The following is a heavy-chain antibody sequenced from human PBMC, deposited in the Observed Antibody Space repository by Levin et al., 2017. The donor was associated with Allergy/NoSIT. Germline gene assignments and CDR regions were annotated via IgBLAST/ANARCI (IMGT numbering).Heavy chain of an antibody. CDR1: GGSISSYY. Sequence: SETLSLTCTVSGGSISSYYWNWIRQPPGKGLEWIGYIYFSGSTSYNPSLKSRLSISVDTSKNQLSLKLSSVTAADTAVYYCESSDSSGSVYWGQGTLVTVSS. J-gene: IGHJ4*02. D-gene: IGHD3-22*01. V-gene: IGHV4-59*01. CDR2: IYFSGST. CDR3: ESSDSSGSVY.